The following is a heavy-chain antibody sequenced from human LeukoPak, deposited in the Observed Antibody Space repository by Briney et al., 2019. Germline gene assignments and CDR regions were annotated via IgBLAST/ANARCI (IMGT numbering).Heavy chain of an antibody. Sequence: XXQTXTLPCTFSGFXLSTSGVGVGWIXQPPGKALEWLALMYWNDDKRYSPSLKSRLTITKDTSKNQVVLTMTNMDPVDTATYYCAHMKRYYDILTGYYGDYFDYWGREPWSPSPQ. J-gene: IGHJ4*02. CDR2: MYWNDDK. D-gene: IGHD3-9*01. CDR3: AHMKRYYDILTGYYGDYFDY. CDR1: GFXLSTSGVG. V-gene: IGHV2-5*01.